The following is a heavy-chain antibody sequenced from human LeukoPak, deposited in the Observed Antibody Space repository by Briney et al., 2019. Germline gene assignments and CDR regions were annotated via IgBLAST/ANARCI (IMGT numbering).Heavy chain of an antibody. CDR2: IIPIFGTA. CDR1: GGTFSSYA. D-gene: IGHD5-24*01. CDR3: ARDQGMATFDY. J-gene: IGHJ4*02. Sequence: RASVTVSCKASGGTFSSYAISWVRQAPGQGLEWMGGIIPIFGTANYAQKFQGRVTITADESTSTAYMELSSLRSEDTAVYYCARDQGMATFDYWGQGTLVTDSS. V-gene: IGHV1-69*13.